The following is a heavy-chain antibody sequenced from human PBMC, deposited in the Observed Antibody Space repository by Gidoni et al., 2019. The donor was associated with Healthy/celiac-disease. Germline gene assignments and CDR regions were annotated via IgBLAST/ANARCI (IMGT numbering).Heavy chain of an antibody. D-gene: IGHD3-22*01. Sequence: QVQLVQSGAEVKKPGASVKVSCKASGYTFTGYYMHWVRQAPGQGLEWMGWINPSSGGTKYAQKFQGWVTMTRDTSISTAYMELSRLRSDDTAVYYCASTYYYDSSGYPSQFDYWGQGTLVTVSS. J-gene: IGHJ4*02. CDR3: ASTYYYDSSGYPSQFDY. CDR1: GYTFTGYY. V-gene: IGHV1-2*04. CDR2: INPSSGGT.